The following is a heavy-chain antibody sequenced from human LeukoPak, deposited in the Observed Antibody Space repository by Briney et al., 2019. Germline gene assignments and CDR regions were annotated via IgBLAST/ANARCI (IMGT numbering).Heavy chain of an antibody. D-gene: IGHD3-10*01. CDR3: ARDAKYYYGSRTYFFFEY. V-gene: IGHV4-38-2*02. CDR2: IYHSGST. J-gene: IGHJ4*02. CDR1: GYSISTGYY. Sequence: SETLSLTCTVSGYSISTGYYWGWIRQPPGKGLEWIGGIYHSGSTHYNPSLKSRVTMSIDTSKNQFSLKLSSVTAADTAIYYCARDAKYYYGSRTYFFFEYWGQGTLLTVSS.